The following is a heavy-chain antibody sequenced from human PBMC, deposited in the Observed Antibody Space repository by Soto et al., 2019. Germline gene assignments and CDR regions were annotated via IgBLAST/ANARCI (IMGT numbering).Heavy chain of an antibody. CDR2: IYYSGST. Sequence: SETLSLTCTVSGGPISSGGYYWSWIRQHPGKGLEWIGYIYYSGSTYYNPSLKSRVTISVDTSKNQFSLKLSSVTAADTAVYYCAASCVGCGGFNYYGMDVWGQGTTVT. CDR3: AASCVGCGGFNYYGMDV. CDR1: GGPISSGGYY. J-gene: IGHJ6*02. V-gene: IGHV4-31*03. D-gene: IGHD2-21*01.